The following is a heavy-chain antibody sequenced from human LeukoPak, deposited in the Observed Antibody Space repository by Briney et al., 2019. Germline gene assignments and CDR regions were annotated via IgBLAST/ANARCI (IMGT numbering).Heavy chain of an antibody. J-gene: IGHJ4*02. Sequence: PGESLKISCEGSGYTFTNYWIGWVRQMPGKGLEWMGLIYPGDSDTKYSPSFRGQVTISAVKSTSTAYLQWTGLKASDTAMYYCARHGTMFDLLTGGDFWGQGTLVTVST. CDR2: IYPGDSDT. D-gene: IGHD3-9*01. V-gene: IGHV5-51*01. CDR3: ARHGTMFDLLTGGDF. CDR1: GYTFTNYW.